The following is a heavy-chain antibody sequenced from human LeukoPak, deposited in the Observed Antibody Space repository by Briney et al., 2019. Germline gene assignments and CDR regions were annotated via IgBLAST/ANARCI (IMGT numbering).Heavy chain of an antibody. Sequence: SQTLSLTCAISGDSVSSNSAAWNWIRQSPSRGLEWLGRTYYRSKWYNDYAVSVKSRITINPDTSKNQFSLQLTSVTPEDTAVYYCARAPRIAAAVSNWFDPWGQGTLVTVSS. CDR2: TYYRSKWYN. D-gene: IGHD6-13*01. J-gene: IGHJ5*02. CDR1: GDSVSSNSAA. CDR3: ARAPRIAAAVSNWFDP. V-gene: IGHV6-1*01.